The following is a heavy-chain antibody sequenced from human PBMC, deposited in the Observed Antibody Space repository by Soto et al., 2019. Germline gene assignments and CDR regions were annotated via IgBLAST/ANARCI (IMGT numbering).Heavy chain of an antibody. V-gene: IGHV4-34*01. J-gene: IGHJ5*02. CDR3: ARRETYYDFWSGYSMGNWFDP. D-gene: IGHD3-3*01. CDR1: GGSFSGYY. CDR2: INHSGST. Sequence: QVQLQQWGAGLLKPSETLSLTCAVYGGSFSGYYWSWIRQPPGKGLGWIGEINHSGSTNYNPSLKSRVTISVDTSKNQFSLKLSSVTAADTAVYYCARRETYYDFWSGYSMGNWFDPWGQGTLVTVSS.